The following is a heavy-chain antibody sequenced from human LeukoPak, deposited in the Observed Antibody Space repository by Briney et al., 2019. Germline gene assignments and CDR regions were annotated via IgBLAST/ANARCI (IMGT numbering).Heavy chain of an antibody. CDR3: ARVGTDYYYYGMDV. CDR2: IIPILGTA. J-gene: IGHJ6*04. D-gene: IGHD1-1*01. Sequence: ASVKVSCKASGGTFSSYAISWVRQAPGQGLEWMGGIIPILGTANYAQKFRGRVTITADESTSTAYMELSSLRSEDTAVYYCARVGTDYYYYGMDVWGKGTTVTVSS. V-gene: IGHV1-69*13. CDR1: GGTFSSYA.